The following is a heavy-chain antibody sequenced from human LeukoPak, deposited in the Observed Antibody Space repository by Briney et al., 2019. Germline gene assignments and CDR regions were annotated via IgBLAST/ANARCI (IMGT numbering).Heavy chain of an antibody. CDR1: GYTFTSYG. D-gene: IGHD3-10*01. J-gene: IGHJ6*02. Sequence: GASVKVSCKASGYTFTSYGISWVRRAPGQGLEWMGWISAYNGNTNYAQKLQGRVTMTTDTSTSTAYMELRSLRSDDTAVYYCAREEPITMVRGVTGYYGMDVWGQGTTVTVSS. CDR2: ISAYNGNT. V-gene: IGHV1-18*01. CDR3: AREEPITMVRGVTGYYGMDV.